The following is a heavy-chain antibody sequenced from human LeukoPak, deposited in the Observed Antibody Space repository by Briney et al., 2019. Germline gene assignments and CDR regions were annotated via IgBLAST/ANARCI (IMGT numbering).Heavy chain of an antibody. CDR2: INTNTGNP. CDR1: GYTFTSYA. J-gene: IGHJ6*02. Sequence: ASVKVSCKASGYTFTSYAMNWVRQAPGQGLEWMGWINTNTGNPTYAQGFTGRFVFSLDTSVSTAYLQISSLKAEDTAVYYCARDGRIAAAGTRYPEEVSHGYYYYYGMDVWGQGTTVTVSS. D-gene: IGHD6-13*01. V-gene: IGHV7-4-1*02. CDR3: ARDGRIAAAGTRYPEEVSHGYYYYYGMDV.